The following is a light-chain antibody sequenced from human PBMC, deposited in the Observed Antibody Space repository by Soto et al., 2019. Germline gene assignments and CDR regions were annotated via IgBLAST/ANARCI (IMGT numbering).Light chain of an antibody. Sequence: EIVLTQSPGTLSLSPGDRATLSCRASQSVSSNYLAWYQQKPGQAPRLLIYGASSRTTGIPDRFSGSGSGTDFTLTIRRLESEDFAVYYCQRYGTSLPLTFGGGTKV. J-gene: IGKJ4*01. CDR1: QSVSSNY. CDR2: GAS. CDR3: QRYGTSLPLT. V-gene: IGKV3-20*01.